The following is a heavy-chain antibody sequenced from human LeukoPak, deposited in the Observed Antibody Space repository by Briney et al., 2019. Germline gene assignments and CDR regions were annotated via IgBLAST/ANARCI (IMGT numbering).Heavy chain of an antibody. CDR3: ARGDCSGGSCYWLDY. D-gene: IGHD2-15*01. CDR2: MYYSGST. J-gene: IGHJ4*02. CDR1: GGSISSYY. V-gene: IGHV4-59*01. Sequence: SETLSLTCTVSGGSISSYYWSWIRQPPGKGLEWIGYMYYSGSTNYNPSLKSRVTISVDTSKNQFSLKLSSVTAADTAVYYCARGDCSGGSCYWLDYWGQGTLVTVSS.